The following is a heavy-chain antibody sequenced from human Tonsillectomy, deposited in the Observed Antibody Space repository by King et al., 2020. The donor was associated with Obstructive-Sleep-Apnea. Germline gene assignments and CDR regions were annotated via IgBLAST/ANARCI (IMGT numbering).Heavy chain of an antibody. CDR3: ARSAGWTSRNWFDP. CDR2: INHGGST. Sequence: VQLQQWGAGLLKPSETLSLTCAVYGGSFNSYYWSWIRQSPGMRLEWNGEINHGGSTNYNPYLKSRVTISVDTSNNQISLKLRSVTAADTAVYYCARSAGWTSRNWFDPWGQGTLVTVSS. J-gene: IGHJ5*02. V-gene: IGHV4-34*01. CDR1: GGSFNSYY. D-gene: IGHD2-2*01.